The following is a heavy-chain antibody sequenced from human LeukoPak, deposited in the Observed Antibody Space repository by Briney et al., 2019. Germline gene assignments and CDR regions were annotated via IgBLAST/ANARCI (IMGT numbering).Heavy chain of an antibody. CDR3: ARGGDDSGASFDY. D-gene: IGHD4-17*01. V-gene: IGHV3-30-3*01. J-gene: IGHJ4*02. Sequence: QPGRSLRLSCAASGFTFSSYAMHWVRQAPGKGLEWVAVISYDGSNKYYADSVKGRFTISRDNSKNTLYLQMNSLRAEDTAVYYCARGGDDSGASFDYWARGPRVTV. CDR2: ISYDGSNK. CDR1: GFTFSSYA.